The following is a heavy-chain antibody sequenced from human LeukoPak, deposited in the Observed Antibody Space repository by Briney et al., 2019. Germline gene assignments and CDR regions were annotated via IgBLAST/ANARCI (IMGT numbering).Heavy chain of an antibody. J-gene: IGHJ3*02. Sequence: SVKVSCKASGFTFTSSAMQWVRQARGQRLVWIGWIVVGSGNTNYAQKFQERVTITRDMSTSTAYMELSSLRSEDTAVYYCAAANLYYYDTYDAFDIWGQGTMVTVSS. CDR1: GFTFTSSA. CDR3: AAANLYYYDTYDAFDI. D-gene: IGHD3-22*01. V-gene: IGHV1-58*02. CDR2: IVVGSGNT.